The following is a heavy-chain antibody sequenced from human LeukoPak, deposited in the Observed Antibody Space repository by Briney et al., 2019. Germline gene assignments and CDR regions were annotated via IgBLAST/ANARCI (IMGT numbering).Heavy chain of an antibody. CDR1: GGSISSSNYY. J-gene: IGHJ3*02. CDR2: IYYSGST. D-gene: IGHD6-19*01. CDR3: ARQGSLGWRIDAFDI. V-gene: IGHV4-39*01. Sequence: SETLSLTCSVSGGSISSSNYYWGWIRQPPGKGLEWIGRIYYSGSTYYSPSLQSRVTISVYRAKNQFSLKLSSVTAADTAVHYSARQGSLGWRIDAFDIWGQGTLVTVSS.